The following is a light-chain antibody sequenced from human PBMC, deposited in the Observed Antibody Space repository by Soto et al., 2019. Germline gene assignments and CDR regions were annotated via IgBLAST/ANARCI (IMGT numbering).Light chain of an antibody. J-gene: IGKJ4*01. CDR1: QSVSSY. CDR3: QQRNNWVT. Sequence: EIVLTQSPATLSLSPGERATLSCRASQSVSSYLAWYQQKPGQAPRLLIYDASNRATGIPARFSGSGSGTDFNLTISSLEPEDSAVYFCQQRNNWVTFGGGSKVEIK. V-gene: IGKV3-11*01. CDR2: DAS.